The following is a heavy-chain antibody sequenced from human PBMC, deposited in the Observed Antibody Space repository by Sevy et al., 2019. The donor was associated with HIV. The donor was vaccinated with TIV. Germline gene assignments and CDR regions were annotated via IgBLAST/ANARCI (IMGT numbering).Heavy chain of an antibody. Sequence: GGSLRLSCAASGFTFSDYYMSWIRQAPGKGLEWVSYISSSGSTIYYADSVKGRFTISRDNAKNSLYLQMNSLRAEDTAVYYCAKAGVRGNYDSSTTQAIDYWGQGTLVTVSS. CDR2: ISSSGSTI. V-gene: IGHV3-11*04. CDR1: GFTFSDYY. D-gene: IGHD3-22*01. J-gene: IGHJ4*02. CDR3: AKAGVRGNYDSSTTQAIDY.